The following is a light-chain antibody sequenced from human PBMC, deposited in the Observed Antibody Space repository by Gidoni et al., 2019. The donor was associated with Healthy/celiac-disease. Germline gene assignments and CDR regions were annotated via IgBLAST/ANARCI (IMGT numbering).Light chain of an antibody. V-gene: IGKV3-20*01. Sequence: ELVLTQSPRTLSLSPGARATLSCRASQSVSSSYLAWYHQKPGQAPRLLIYGASSRATGIPDRFSGSGSGTDFTLTISRLEPEDFAVYYCQQYGSSPLYTFGQGTKLEIK. CDR2: GAS. CDR1: QSVSSSY. J-gene: IGKJ2*01. CDR3: QQYGSSPLYT.